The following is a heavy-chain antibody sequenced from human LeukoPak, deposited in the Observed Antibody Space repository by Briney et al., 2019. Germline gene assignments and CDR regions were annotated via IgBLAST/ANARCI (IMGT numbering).Heavy chain of an antibody. V-gene: IGHV3-9*01. CDR3: AINGGGDSGYGNFDY. D-gene: IGHD5-12*01. CDR1: GFTFDDYA. J-gene: IGHJ4*02. CDR2: INWNSDSI. Sequence: GGSLRLSCAVSGFTFDDYAVHWVRQVPGKGLEWVSGINWNSDSIGYADSVKGRFTTSRDNAKNSLYLQMNSLRAEDTAFYYCAINGGGDSGYGNFDYWGQGTLVTVSS.